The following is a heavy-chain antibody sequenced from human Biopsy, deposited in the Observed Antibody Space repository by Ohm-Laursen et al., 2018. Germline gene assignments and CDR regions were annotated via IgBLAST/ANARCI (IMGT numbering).Heavy chain of an antibody. CDR3: ARHAPSYSGSYWRYFDL. Sequence: GTLSLTCTVSGGSISGSSWSWIRQPPGKGLEWIGYIYYTGSTNYNPSLKSRVTISVDTSMNHLPLRLTFVTAADTAVYYCARHAPSYSGSYWRYFDLWGRGTLVTVSS. D-gene: IGHD1-26*01. CDR2: IYYTGST. CDR1: GGSISGSS. J-gene: IGHJ2*01. V-gene: IGHV4-59*08.